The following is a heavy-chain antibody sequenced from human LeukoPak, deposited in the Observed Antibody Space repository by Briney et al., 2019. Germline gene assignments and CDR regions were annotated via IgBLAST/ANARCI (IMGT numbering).Heavy chain of an antibody. D-gene: IGHD1/OR15-1a*01. Sequence: GGSLRLSCAASGFTFSTYAMLWVRQAPGKALEYVSSISGNGGYTYYASSVKGRFTISRDNSKNTLFLQMGSLRAEDMAVYYCAAQGTTTGGFDPWGQGTLVTVSS. CDR3: AAQGTTTGGFDP. V-gene: IGHV3-64*01. CDR1: GFTFSTYA. CDR2: ISGNGGYT. J-gene: IGHJ5*02.